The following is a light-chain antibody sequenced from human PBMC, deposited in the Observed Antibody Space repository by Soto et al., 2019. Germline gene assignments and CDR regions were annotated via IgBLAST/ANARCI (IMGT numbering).Light chain of an antibody. J-gene: IGKJ1*01. Sequence: EIVLTQSPGTLSLSPGERATLSCRASQSVSSSYLAWYQQKPGQAPRLLIYGASSRATGIPDRFSGSGSGTDFTLTISRLEPEDFAVYYCQQYGDSFWTFGQGTKVDIK. V-gene: IGKV3-20*01. CDR1: QSVSSSY. CDR2: GAS. CDR3: QQYGDSFWT.